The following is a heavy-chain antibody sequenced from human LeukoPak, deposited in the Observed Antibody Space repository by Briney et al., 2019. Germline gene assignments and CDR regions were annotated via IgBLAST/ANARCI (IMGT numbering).Heavy chain of an antibody. V-gene: IGHV4-34*01. Sequence: SETLSLTCAVYGGSFSGYYWSWIRQPPGKGLEWIGEINHSGSTNYNPSLKSRVTISVDTSKNQFSLKLSSVTAADTAVYYCARGIKWELPRFDYWGQGTLVTVSS. CDR1: GGSFSGYY. CDR3: ARGIKWELPRFDY. J-gene: IGHJ4*02. CDR2: INHSGST. D-gene: IGHD1-26*01.